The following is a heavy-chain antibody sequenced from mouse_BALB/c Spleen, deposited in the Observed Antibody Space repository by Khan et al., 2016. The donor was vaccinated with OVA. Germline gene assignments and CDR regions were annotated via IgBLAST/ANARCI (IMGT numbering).Heavy chain of an antibody. CDR2: INTYTGEP. CDR1: GYSFTNYG. CDR3: ASGGYWYFDV. J-gene: IGHJ1*01. D-gene: IGHD1-1*02. V-gene: IGHV9-3-1*01. Sequence: LVESGPEVKKPGETVKISCKASGYSFTNYGMNWVRQAPGKGLKWMGWINTYTGEPTYADDFKGRFAFSLDTSASTAYLQLNNLKNEDTATYFCASGGYWYFDVWGAGTTVTVSS.